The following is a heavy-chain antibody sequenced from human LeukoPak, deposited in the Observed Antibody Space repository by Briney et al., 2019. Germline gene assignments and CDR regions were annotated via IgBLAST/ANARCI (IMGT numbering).Heavy chain of an antibody. CDR2: IYYSGST. CDR3: ASNWNDVLGPFDY. D-gene: IGHD1-1*01. J-gene: IGHJ4*02. CDR1: GGSISSYY. V-gene: IGHV4-59*08. Sequence: SETLSLTCTVSGGSISSYYWSWIRQPPGKGLEWIGYIYYSGSTYYNPSLKSRVTISVDTSKNQFSLKLSSVTAADTAVYYCASNWNDVLGPFDYWGQGTLVTVSS.